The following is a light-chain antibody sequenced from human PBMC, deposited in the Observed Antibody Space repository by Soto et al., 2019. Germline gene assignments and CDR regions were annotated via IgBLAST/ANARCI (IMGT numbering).Light chain of an antibody. CDR2: SNN. J-gene: IGLJ2*01. V-gene: IGLV1-44*01. Sequence: QSVLTQPPSASGTPGQRVTISCSGSRSNIGGNTVHWYQQLPGTAPKLLIYSNNQRPSGVPDRFSGSKSGTSASLAISGLQSEDEADYYCAAWDDSLNGGLFGGGTKLTVL. CDR1: RSNIGGNT. CDR3: AAWDDSLNGGL.